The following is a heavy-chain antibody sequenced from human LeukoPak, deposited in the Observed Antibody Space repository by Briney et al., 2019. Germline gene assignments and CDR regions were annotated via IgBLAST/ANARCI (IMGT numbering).Heavy chain of an antibody. D-gene: IGHD3-16*02. Sequence: PSGTLSLTCAVSGGSISSTYWWSWVRQSPGKGLEWIGEIFHSGSTNYNPSLKSRVTISVDKSKNQFSLKMTSMTAADTAVYYCARAYYDYVWGSYRSPYYFDYWGQGTLVIVSS. V-gene: IGHV4-4*02. CDR3: ARAYYDYVWGSYRSPYYFDY. CDR2: IFHSGST. J-gene: IGHJ4*02. CDR1: GGSISSTYW.